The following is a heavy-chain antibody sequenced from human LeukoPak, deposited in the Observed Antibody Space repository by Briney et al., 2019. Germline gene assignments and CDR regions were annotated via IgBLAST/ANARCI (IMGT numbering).Heavy chain of an antibody. J-gene: IGHJ4*02. D-gene: IGHD1-1*01. V-gene: IGHV3-74*01. CDR1: GYTFSNYW. CDR3: ARGGETNNWYPGYFDY. Sequence: PGRSLRLSCAASGYTFSNYWMHWVRQAPGKGPVWVSRIKSDGSSTRFADSVQGRFTISRDNGKNTLYLQMDSLRAEDTAVYYCARGGETNNWYPGYFDYWGQGALVTVSS. CDR2: IKSDGSST.